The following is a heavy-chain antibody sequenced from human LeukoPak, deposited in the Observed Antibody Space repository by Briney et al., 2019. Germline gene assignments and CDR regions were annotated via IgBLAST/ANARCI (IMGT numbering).Heavy chain of an antibody. CDR3: ARRLRATVTTSDY. V-gene: IGHV4-38-2*01. CDR1: GYSISSGYY. D-gene: IGHD4-17*01. Sequence: SETLSLTCAVSGYSISSGYYWGWIRQPPGKGLEWIGCIYHSGSTYYNPSLKSRVTISVDTSKNQFSLKLSSVTAADTAVYYCARRLRATVTTSDYWGQGTLVTVSS. CDR2: IYHSGST. J-gene: IGHJ4*02.